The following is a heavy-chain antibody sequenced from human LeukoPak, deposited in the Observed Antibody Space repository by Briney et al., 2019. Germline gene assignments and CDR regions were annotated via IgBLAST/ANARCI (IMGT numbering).Heavy chain of an antibody. D-gene: IGHD3-9*01. J-gene: IGHJ5*02. V-gene: IGHV1-2*02. Sequence: ASVKVSCKVSGYTLTELSMHWVRQAPGQGLEWMGWINPNSGGTNYAQKFQGRVTMTRDTSISTAYMELSRLRSDDTAVYYCARVPPRRYFDWLLFDWFDPWGQGTLVTVSS. CDR1: GYTLTELS. CDR2: INPNSGGT. CDR3: ARVPPRRYFDWLLFDWFDP.